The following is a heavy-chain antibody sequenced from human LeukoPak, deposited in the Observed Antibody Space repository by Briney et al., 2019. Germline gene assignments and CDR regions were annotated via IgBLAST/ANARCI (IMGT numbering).Heavy chain of an antibody. D-gene: IGHD3-22*01. J-gene: IGHJ4*02. CDR1: GFTFNTYA. CDR2: ISGSGGTT. Sequence: GGSLRLSCVASGFTFNTYAMRWVRQAPGKGLEWVSFISGSGGTTYYADSVKGRFTISRDNSKNTLYLQMNSLRAEDTAVYYCAKAGYYDSSQRPDYWGQGTLVTVSS. V-gene: IGHV3-23*01. CDR3: AKAGYYDSSQRPDY.